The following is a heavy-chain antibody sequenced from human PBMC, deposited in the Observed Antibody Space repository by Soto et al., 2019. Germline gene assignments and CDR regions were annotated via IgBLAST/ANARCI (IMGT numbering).Heavy chain of an antibody. CDR3: PHRLFGVPWYFDY. Sequence: QITLKESGPTLVKPTQTLTLTCTFSGFSLSTSGVGVGWIRQPPGKALEWLALIYWDDDKRYSPSLKSRLTTTKDTPKNKVVLKMTNMPLVDTPPYYCPHRLFGVPWYFDYWAQGPLVTVSS. V-gene: IGHV2-5*02. D-gene: IGHD3-10*01. J-gene: IGHJ4*02. CDR2: IYWDDDK. CDR1: GFSLSTSGVG.